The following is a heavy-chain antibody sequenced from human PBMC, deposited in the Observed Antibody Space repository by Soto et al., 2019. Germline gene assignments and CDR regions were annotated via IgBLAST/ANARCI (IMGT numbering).Heavy chain of an antibody. CDR3: ARDYYYDSSGYYSLYGMDV. J-gene: IGHJ6*02. Sequence: PSETLSLTCTVSGGSISSYYWSWIRQPPGKGLEWIGYIYYSGFTNYNPSLKSRVTISVDTSKNQFSLKLSSVTAADTAVYYCARDYYYDSSGYYSLYGMDVWGRGTTVTVSS. CDR2: IYYSGFT. V-gene: IGHV4-59*01. CDR1: GGSISSYY. D-gene: IGHD3-22*01.